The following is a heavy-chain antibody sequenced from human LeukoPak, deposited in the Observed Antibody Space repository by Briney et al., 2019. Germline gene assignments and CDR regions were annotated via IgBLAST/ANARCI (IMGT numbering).Heavy chain of an antibody. CDR3: ARDLYDYYDSSGYLLGY. V-gene: IGHV4-38-2*02. CDR2: IFHSGST. J-gene: IGHJ4*02. D-gene: IGHD3-22*01. CDR1: GYSISSGFH. Sequence: SETLSLTCSVSGYSISSGFHWGWIRQPPGKGLEWIGSIFHSGSTYYTPSLKSRVTISVGTSKNQFSLKLSSVTAADTAVYYCARDLYDYYDSSGYLLGYWGQGTLVTVSS.